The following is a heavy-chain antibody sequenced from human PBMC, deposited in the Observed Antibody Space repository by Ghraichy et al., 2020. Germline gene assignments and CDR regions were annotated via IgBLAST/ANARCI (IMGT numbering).Heavy chain of an antibody. Sequence: SVKVSCKTSGETFNTNAINWVRQAPGQGLEWMGGIVPIFGTGNYVENFQGRVTINADESTRTVYMELRSLTSEDTAVYYCARDGGGESSGYYLDSWGQGTLVTVSS. CDR1: GETFNTNA. V-gene: IGHV1-69*13. D-gene: IGHD3-22*01. CDR2: IVPIFGTG. CDR3: ARDGGGESSGYYLDS. J-gene: IGHJ4*02.